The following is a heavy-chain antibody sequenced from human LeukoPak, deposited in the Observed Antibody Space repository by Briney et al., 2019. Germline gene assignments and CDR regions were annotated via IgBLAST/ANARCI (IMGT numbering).Heavy chain of an antibody. V-gene: IGHV3-74*01. CDR1: GHIFSDSW. Sequence: PGGSPRLSCAASAASGHIFSDSWMHWVRQAPGKGLVWVSRIKSDGSGTIYADSVKGRFTISRDNAKNTLYLQLNSLRADDTAVYFCATDWYGAINSWGQGTLVTVSS. D-gene: IGHD4/OR15-4a*01. CDR2: IKSDGSGT. J-gene: IGHJ4*02. CDR3: ATDWYGAINS.